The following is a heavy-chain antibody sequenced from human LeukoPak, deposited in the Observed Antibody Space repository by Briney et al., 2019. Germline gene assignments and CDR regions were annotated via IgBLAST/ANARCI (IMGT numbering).Heavy chain of an antibody. CDR2: INHSGST. V-gene: IGHV4-34*01. J-gene: IGHJ6*03. CDR1: GGSFSGYY. D-gene: IGHD6-13*01. CDR3: ARVVAAVDKLRYYFYYYMDV. Sequence: SETLSLTCAVYGGSFSGYYWSWIRQPPGKGLEWIGEINHSGSTNYNPSLKSRVTISVDTSKNQFSLKLSSVTAADTAVYYCARVVAAVDKLRYYFYYYMDVWGKGTTVTVSS.